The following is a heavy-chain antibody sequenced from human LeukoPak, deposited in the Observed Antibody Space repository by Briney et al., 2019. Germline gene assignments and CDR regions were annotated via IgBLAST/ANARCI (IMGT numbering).Heavy chain of an antibody. CDR1: GGSISSYY. J-gene: IGHJ6*03. CDR3: ARGARGQLASYHYYYMDV. Sequence: KPSETLSLTCTVSGGSISSYYWSWIRQPPGKGLEWIGYIYYSGSTNYNPSLKSRVTISVDTSKNQFSLKLSSVTAADTAVYYCARGARGQLASYHYYYMDVWGKGTTVTVSS. V-gene: IGHV4-59*01. CDR2: IYYSGST. D-gene: IGHD1-1*01.